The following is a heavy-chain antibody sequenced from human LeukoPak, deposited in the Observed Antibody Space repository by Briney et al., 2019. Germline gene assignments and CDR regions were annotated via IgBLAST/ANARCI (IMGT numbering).Heavy chain of an antibody. J-gene: IGHJ4*02. V-gene: IGHV5-51*01. Sequence: GESLMISCKGSGYTFTTYWIGWVRQMPGKGLEWMGIIYPGDSDTRYSPSFQGQVTISADKSITTAYLQWSSLKASDTAMYYCARVMTTFTGFDFWGQGTLVTVSS. CDR3: ARVMTTFTGFDF. D-gene: IGHD2/OR15-2a*01. CDR2: IYPGDSDT. CDR1: GYTFTTYW.